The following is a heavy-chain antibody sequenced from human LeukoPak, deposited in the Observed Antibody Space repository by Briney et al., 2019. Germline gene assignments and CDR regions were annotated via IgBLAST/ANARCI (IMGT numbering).Heavy chain of an antibody. D-gene: IGHD1-1*01. CDR1: GFTFSSYD. CDR3: ARVKTRNDVVLDH. V-gene: IGHV3-30*03. CDR2: ISYDGNDK. J-gene: IGHJ4*02. Sequence: GGSLKLSCAASGFTFSSYDMRWVRQAPGKGLEWVAVISYDGNDKHYADSVKGRFTISRDNSKNTLYLQMNSLRVEDTAVYYCARVKTRNDVVLDHWGQGTLVTVSS.